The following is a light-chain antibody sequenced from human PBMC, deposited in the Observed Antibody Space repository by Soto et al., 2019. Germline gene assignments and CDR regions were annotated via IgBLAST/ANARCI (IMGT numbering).Light chain of an antibody. V-gene: IGLV1-44*01. Sequence: QSVLTQPPSASGTPGQRVTISCSGSSSNIGSNTVNWYQQLPGTAPKVLIYSSNQRPSGVPDRFSGSKSGTSASLAISGLQSEDEADYYCAGWDDSLNGVVFGGGTQLTVL. J-gene: IGLJ2*01. CDR3: AGWDDSLNGVV. CDR2: SSN. CDR1: SSNIGSNT.